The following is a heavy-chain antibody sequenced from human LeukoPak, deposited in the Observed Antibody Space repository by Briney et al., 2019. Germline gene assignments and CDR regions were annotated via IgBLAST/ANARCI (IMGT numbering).Heavy chain of an antibody. Sequence: SETLSLTCAVYGGSFSGYYWSWIRQPPGKGLEWIGEINHSGSTNYNPSLQSRVTISVDTPKNHFSLKLSSVTAADTAVYYCARGPWYDFWSGYPPTSYYMDVWGKGTTVTVSS. J-gene: IGHJ6*03. D-gene: IGHD3-3*01. CDR3: ARGPWYDFWSGYPPTSYYMDV. CDR1: GGSFSGYY. V-gene: IGHV4-34*01. CDR2: INHSGST.